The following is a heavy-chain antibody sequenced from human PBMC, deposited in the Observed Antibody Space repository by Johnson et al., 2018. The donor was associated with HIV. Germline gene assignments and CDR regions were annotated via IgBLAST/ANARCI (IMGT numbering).Heavy chain of an antibody. Sequence: VQLVESGGDLVQPGGSLRLSCAASGFTFSSYDMHWVRQATGKGLEWVSAIGTAGDTYYPGSVKGRFTISRENAKNSLYLQMNSLRAEDTAVYYCARDFATMIVVVPYAFDIWGQGTMVTVSS. J-gene: IGHJ3*02. CDR3: ARDFATMIVVVPYAFDI. V-gene: IGHV3-13*01. CDR1: GFTFSSYD. D-gene: IGHD3-22*01. CDR2: IGTAGDT.